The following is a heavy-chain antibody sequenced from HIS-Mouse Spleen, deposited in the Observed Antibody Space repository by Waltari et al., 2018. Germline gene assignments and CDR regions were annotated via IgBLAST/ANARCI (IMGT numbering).Heavy chain of an antibody. V-gene: IGHV3-33*06. J-gene: IGHJ3*02. CDR3: AKASGPNAFDI. CDR1: GFTFSSYG. CDR2: IWEDGSNK. Sequence: QVQLVESGGGVVQPGRSLRLSCAASGFTFSSYGMHWVRQAPGKGLGGGAVIWEDGSNKYYADSVKGRFTISRDNSKNTLYLQMNSLRAEDTAVYYCAKASGPNAFDIWGQGTMVTVSS.